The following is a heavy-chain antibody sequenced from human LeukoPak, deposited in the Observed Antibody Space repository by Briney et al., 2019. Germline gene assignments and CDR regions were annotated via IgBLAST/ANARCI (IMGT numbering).Heavy chain of an antibody. J-gene: IGHJ4*02. CDR3: ARDLTAAAGRVIVDY. V-gene: IGHV3-7*01. D-gene: IGHD6-13*01. Sequence: GGSLRLSCAASGFTFSSYWMSWVRQAPGKGLEWVANIKQDGSEKYYVDSVKGRFTISRDNAKNSLYLQMNSLRAEDTAVYYCARDLTAAAGRVIVDYWGQGTLVTVSS. CDR2: IKQDGSEK. CDR1: GFTFSSYW.